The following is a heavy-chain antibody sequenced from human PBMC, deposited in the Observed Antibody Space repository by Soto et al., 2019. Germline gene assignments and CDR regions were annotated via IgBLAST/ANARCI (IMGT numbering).Heavy chain of an antibody. CDR2: IIPIFGTA. CDR1: GGTFSSYA. V-gene: IGHV1-69*13. J-gene: IGHJ6*02. Sequence: ASVKVSCKASGGTFSSYAISWVRQAPGQGLEWMGGIIPIFGTANYAQKFQVRVTITADESTSTAYMELSSLRSEDTAVYYCARGSRVTMVRGVITQGYYYYYGMDVWGQGTTVTSP. D-gene: IGHD3-10*01. CDR3: ARGSRVTMVRGVITQGYYYYYGMDV.